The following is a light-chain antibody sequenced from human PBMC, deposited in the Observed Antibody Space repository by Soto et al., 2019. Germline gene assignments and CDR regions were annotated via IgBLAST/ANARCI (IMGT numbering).Light chain of an antibody. Sequence: DIQMTQSPSTLSVSVGERVTITCRASQTISSWLAWYQQKPGKAPKLLIFDGSTLEGGVPLRFSGSGSGTEFTLTISSLQPEDVATYYCQQYNNFLSTFGQGKKVDIX. CDR1: QTISSW. V-gene: IGKV1-5*01. CDR3: QQYNNFLST. J-gene: IGKJ1*01. CDR2: DGS.